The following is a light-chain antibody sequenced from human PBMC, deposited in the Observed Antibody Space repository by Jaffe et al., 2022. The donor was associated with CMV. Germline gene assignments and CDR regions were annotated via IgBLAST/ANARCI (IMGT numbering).Light chain of an antibody. Sequence: DIQMIQSPSSLSASVGDRVTITCRASQDISNFLAWFQQEPGKAPKSLIYATSSLHSGVPSRFSGVGSGTDFTLTITSLQPEDFATYYCQQYNSYPYTFGQGTKLEI. CDR2: ATS. J-gene: IGKJ2*01. CDR1: QDISNF. V-gene: IGKV1-16*01. CDR3: QQYNSYPYT.